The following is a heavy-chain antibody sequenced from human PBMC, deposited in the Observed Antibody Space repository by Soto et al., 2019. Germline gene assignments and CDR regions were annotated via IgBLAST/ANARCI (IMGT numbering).Heavy chain of an antibody. CDR2: IDPSDSYT. Sequence: PGESLKISCKGSGYSFTSYWISWVRQMPGKGLEWMGRIDPSDSYTNYSPSFQGHVTISADKSISTAYLQWSSLKASDTARYYCARPASTSPFGCYYGMDVWGRETTVT. D-gene: IGHD2-2*01. J-gene: IGHJ6*02. CDR3: ARPASTSPFGCYYGMDV. CDR1: GYSFTSYW. V-gene: IGHV5-10-1*01.